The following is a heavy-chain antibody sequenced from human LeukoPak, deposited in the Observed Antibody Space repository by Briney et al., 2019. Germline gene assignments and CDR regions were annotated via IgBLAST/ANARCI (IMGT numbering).Heavy chain of an antibody. J-gene: IGHJ1*01. V-gene: IGHV3-23*01. CDR3: AIGGNSIGSYFQH. CDR2: ISGSGGST. D-gene: IGHD4-23*01. CDR1: GFTFSSYA. Sequence: GGSLRLSCAASGFTFSSYAMSWVRQAPGKGLEWVSAISGSGGSTYYADSVKGRFTISRDNAKNSLYLQMNSLRAEDTALYYCAIGGNSIGSYFQHWGQGTLVTVSS.